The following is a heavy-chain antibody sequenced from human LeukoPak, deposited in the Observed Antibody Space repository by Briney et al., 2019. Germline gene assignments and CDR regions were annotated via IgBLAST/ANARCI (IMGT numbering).Heavy chain of an antibody. V-gene: IGHV3-7*01. CDR1: GFTFSSYW. CDR3: ARDTPRLRFELGTLPDY. CDR2: IKQDGSEK. Sequence: GGSLRLSCAASGFTFSSYWMSWVRQAPGKGLKWGANIKQDGSEKYYVDSVKGRFTISRDNAKNSLYLQMNSLRAEDTAVYYCARDTPRLRFELGTLPDYWGQGTLVTVSS. J-gene: IGHJ4*02. D-gene: IGHD5-12*01.